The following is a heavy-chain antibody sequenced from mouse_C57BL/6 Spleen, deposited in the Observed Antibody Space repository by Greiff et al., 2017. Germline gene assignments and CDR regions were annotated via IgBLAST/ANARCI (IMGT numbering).Heavy chain of an antibody. D-gene: IGHD4-1*01. Sequence: EVKLVESGGGLVKPGGSLKLSCAASGFTFSSYTMSWFRQTPEKRLEWVATISGGGGNTYYPDSVKGRFTISRDNAKNTLYLQMSSLRSEDTALYYCARLGWDKYFDVWGTGTTVTVSS. V-gene: IGHV5-9*01. J-gene: IGHJ1*03. CDR1: GFTFSSYT. CDR2: ISGGGGNT. CDR3: ARLGWDKYFDV.